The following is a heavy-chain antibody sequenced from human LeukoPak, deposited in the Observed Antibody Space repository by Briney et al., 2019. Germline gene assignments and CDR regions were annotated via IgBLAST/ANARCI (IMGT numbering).Heavy chain of an antibody. CDR2: IRYDGSNK. V-gene: IGHV3-30*02. J-gene: IGHJ4*02. D-gene: IGHD6-13*01. CDR1: GFTLSSYG. Sequence: GGSLRLSCAASGFTLSSYGMHWVRQAPGKGLEWVAFIRYDGSNKYYADSVKGRFTISRDNSKNTLYLQMNSLRAEDTAVYYCAKVGAAAGSGYYWGQGTLVTVSS. CDR3: AKVGAAAGSGYY.